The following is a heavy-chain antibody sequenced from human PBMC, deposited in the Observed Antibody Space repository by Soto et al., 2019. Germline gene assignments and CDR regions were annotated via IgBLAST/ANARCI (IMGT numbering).Heavy chain of an antibody. V-gene: IGHV4-59*01. Sequence: QVQLQESGPGLVKPSETLSLTCTVSGGSISSYYWSWIRQPPGKGLEWIGYIYYSGSTNYNPSLKSRVTISVDTSKNQFSLKLSSVTAADTAVYYCARGDGYSITYYYYYGMDVRGQGTTVTVSS. CDR3: ARGDGYSITYYYYYGMDV. J-gene: IGHJ6*02. D-gene: IGHD6-13*01. CDR2: IYYSGST. CDR1: GGSISSYY.